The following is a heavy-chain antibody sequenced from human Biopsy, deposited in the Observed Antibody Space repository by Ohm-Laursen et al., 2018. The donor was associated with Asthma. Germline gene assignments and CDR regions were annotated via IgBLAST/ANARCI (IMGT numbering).Heavy chain of an antibody. CDR2: ISVYNGNT. CDR3: ARAVDYYHYYGIDV. Sequence: SVKVSCKTSGYTFNSAGITWVRQAPGQGLEWMGWISVYNGNTKVAQKLQDRVTMITDTSTSTAYMELRSLRSDDTAVYFCARAVDYYHYYGIDVWGQGTTVTVS. CDR1: GYTFNSAG. D-gene: IGHD4-23*01. J-gene: IGHJ6*02. V-gene: IGHV1-18*01.